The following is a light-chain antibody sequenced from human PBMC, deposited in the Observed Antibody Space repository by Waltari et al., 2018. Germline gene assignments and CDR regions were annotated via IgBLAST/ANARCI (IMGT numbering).Light chain of an antibody. J-gene: IGKJ1*01. Sequence: EIVLTQSPDMLSLSPGERATLPFRASQVISSTYVAWYQQKPGQAPRLLIYGVSSRATGIPDRFSGSGSGTDFTLTISSLEPEDFAVYFCQRYGSVVAFGQGTKVEIK. CDR1: QVISSTY. V-gene: IGKV3-20*01. CDR3: QRYGSVVA. CDR2: GVS.